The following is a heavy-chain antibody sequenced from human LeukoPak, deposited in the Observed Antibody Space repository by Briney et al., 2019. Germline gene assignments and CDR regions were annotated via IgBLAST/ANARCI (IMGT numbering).Heavy chain of an antibody. J-gene: IGHJ6*02. CDR2: INHSGST. CDR1: GGSFSGYY. CDR3: ARGSSYYGMDV. D-gene: IGHD6-6*01. V-gene: IGHV4-34*01. Sequence: PSGTLSLTCAVYGGSFSGYYWSWIRQPPGKGLEWIGEINHSGSTNYNPSLKSRVTISVDTSKNQFSLKLSSVTAADTAVYYCARGSSYYGMDVWGQGTTVTVSS.